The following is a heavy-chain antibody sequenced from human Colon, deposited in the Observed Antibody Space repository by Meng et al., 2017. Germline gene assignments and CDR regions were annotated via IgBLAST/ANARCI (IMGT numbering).Heavy chain of an antibody. CDR1: GASISGDNW. V-gene: IGHV4-4*02. CDR3: ARRNSNNWFDP. J-gene: IGHJ5*02. Sequence: QAQLQESGPGLVKPAGTLSRTCAVSGASISGDNWWSWFRQTPGKGLEWLGEIFHSGASNYNPSLKSRVTISVDKSKNQFSLRLSSVTAADTAVYYCARRNSNNWFDPWGQGILVTVSS. CDR2: IFHSGAS. D-gene: IGHD2/OR15-2a*01.